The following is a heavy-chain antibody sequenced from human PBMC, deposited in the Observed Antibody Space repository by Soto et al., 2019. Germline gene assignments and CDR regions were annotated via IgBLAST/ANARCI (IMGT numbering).Heavy chain of an antibody. V-gene: IGHV4-61*01. Sequence: SETLSLTCTVSGGSVSSNTYYWSWIRQPPGKGLEWIGYIYYSGATNYNPSLKSRVTISVDTSKNQFSLNLSSVTAADTAVYFCARDPTRLYYFDSWGQGTLVTVSS. CDR2: IYYSGAT. CDR3: ARDPTRLYYFDS. CDR1: GGSVSSNTYY. J-gene: IGHJ4*02.